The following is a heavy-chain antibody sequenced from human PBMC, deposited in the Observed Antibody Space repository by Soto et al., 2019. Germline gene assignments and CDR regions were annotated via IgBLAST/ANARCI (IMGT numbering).Heavy chain of an antibody. CDR1: GYTFTSYD. J-gene: IGHJ3*02. CDR2: MNPNSGNT. Sequence: QVQLVQSGAEVKKPGASVKVSCKASGYTFTSYDINWVRQATGQGLEWMGWMNPNSGNTGYAQKFQGRVTMTRNTSISTAYMELSSLRSEDTAVYYCARPGPENYDFWSGYSQDAFDIWGQGTMVTVSS. V-gene: IGHV1-8*01. CDR3: ARPGPENYDFWSGYSQDAFDI. D-gene: IGHD3-3*01.